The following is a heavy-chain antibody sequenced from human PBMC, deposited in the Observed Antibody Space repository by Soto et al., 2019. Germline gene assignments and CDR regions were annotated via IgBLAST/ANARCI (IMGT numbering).Heavy chain of an antibody. V-gene: IGHV1-18*01. Sequence: ASVKVSCKASGYTFTSYGISWVRQAPGQGLEWMGWISAYNGSTNYAQKLQGRVTMTTDTSTSTAYMELRSLRSDDTAVYYCVSKMLQDPGDYYYYYGMYVWGQGTTVTVSS. D-gene: IGHD7-27*01. J-gene: IGHJ6*02. CDR3: VSKMLQDPGDYYYYYGMYV. CDR2: ISAYNGST. CDR1: GYTFTSYG.